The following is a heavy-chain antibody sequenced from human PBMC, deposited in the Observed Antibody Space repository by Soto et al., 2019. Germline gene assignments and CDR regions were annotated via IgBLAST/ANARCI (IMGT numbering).Heavy chain of an antibody. V-gene: IGHV1-69*06. J-gene: IGHJ4*02. Sequence: RASVKVSCKASGGTFSSYAISWVRQAPGQGLEWMGGIIPIFGTANYAQKFQGRVTITADKSTSTAYMELSSLRSEDTAVYYCARAEEMARTFDYWGQGTLVTVSS. CDR1: GGTFSSYA. CDR2: IIPIFGTA. CDR3: ARAEEMARTFDY.